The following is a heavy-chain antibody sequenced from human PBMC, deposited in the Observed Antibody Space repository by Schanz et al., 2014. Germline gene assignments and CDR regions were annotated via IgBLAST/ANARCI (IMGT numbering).Heavy chain of an antibody. D-gene: IGHD3-3*02. CDR2: FSLDTDRI. J-gene: IGHJ6*02. V-gene: IGHV3-9*01. CDR3: TKDILPGGADV. Sequence: EGQLVESGGVLVQPGRSLRLSCAGSGLNFRQYAIHWVRHAPGKGLEWVAGFSLDTDRIDYGDSVKGRFTASWDNSKTSLYLQMNSLRPEDTALYYCTKDILPGGADVWGQGTTVTVSS. CDR1: GLNFRQYA.